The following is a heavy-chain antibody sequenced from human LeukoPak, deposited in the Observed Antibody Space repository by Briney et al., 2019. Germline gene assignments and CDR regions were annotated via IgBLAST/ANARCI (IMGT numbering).Heavy chain of an antibody. D-gene: IGHD6-13*01. CDR1: GYSFIDYY. CDR2: INSNSADT. V-gene: IGHV1-2*02. CDR3: ARIGISACGTNFHH. J-gene: IGHJ1*01. Sequence: ASVKVSCKTSGYSFIDYYIHWVRQAPGQGLEWMGWINSNSADTNYAQNLQGRVTMTRDTSISTAYMELSRLRSDDTALYYCARIGISACGTNFHHWGQGTLVTVSS.